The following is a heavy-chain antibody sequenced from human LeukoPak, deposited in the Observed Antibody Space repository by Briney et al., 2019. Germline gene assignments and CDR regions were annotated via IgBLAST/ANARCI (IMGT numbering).Heavy chain of an antibody. D-gene: IGHD3/OR15-3a*01. CDR3: ARDDFPPRADY. Sequence: NPGGSLRLSCAASGFTFSDYYMSWIRQAPGKGLEWVSYISSSGSTIYYADSVKGRFTISRDNAKDSLYLQMNSLRAEDTAVYYCARDDFPPRADYWGQGTLVTVSS. V-gene: IGHV3-11*01. CDR1: GFTFSDYY. J-gene: IGHJ4*02. CDR2: ISSSGSTI.